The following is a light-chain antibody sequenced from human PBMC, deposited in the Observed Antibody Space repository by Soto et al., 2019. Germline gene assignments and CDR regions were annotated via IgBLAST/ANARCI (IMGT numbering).Light chain of an antibody. CDR3: QQRSNWPLT. J-gene: IGKJ4*01. V-gene: IGKV3-11*01. CDR1: QSVSRY. CDR2: DAS. Sequence: EIVLTQSPATLSLSPGERATLSCRASQSVSRYLAWYQQKPGQAPRLLIYDASNRATGIPARFSGSGSGTDFTLTISSLEAEDFAVYYCQQRSNWPLTFGGGTKVEIK.